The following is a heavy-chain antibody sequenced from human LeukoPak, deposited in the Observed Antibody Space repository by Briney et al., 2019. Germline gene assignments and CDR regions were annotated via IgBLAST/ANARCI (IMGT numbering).Heavy chain of an antibody. V-gene: IGHV3-30*02. CDR3: AEDQQLEPFHY. J-gene: IGHJ4*02. CDR1: GFTFSTYG. D-gene: IGHD1-1*01. CDR2: IRYDGSEK. Sequence: GGSLRLSCAASGFTFSTYGMHWVRQAQGKGLEWVAFIRYDGSEKFYADSVKGRFTISRDNSKSTLYLLMNSLKPEDTAVYYCAEDQQLEPFHYWGQGTLVTVSS.